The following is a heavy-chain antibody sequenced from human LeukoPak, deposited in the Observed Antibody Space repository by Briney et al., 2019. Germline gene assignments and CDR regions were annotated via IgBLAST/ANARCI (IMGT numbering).Heavy chain of an antibody. Sequence: GGSLRLSCAASGFTFSDYYMTWIRQAPGRGLEWVSYISTRAGTIYYADSVKGRFTISRDNAKNSLYLEMNSLRAEDTAVYYCARDHWDSMIRGVTYFDSWGQGTLVTVSS. CDR1: GFTFSDYY. CDR2: ISTRAGTI. V-gene: IGHV3-11*01. J-gene: IGHJ4*02. D-gene: IGHD3-10*01. CDR3: ARDHWDSMIRGVTYFDS.